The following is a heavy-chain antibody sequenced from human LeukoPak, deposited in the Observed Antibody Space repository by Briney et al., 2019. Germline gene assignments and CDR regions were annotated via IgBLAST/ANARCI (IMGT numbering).Heavy chain of an antibody. J-gene: IGHJ6*02. D-gene: IGHD1-1*01. CDR2: IEQDGSDK. V-gene: IGHV3-7*01. Sequence: GGSLRLSCAASGFTFSSYAMNWVRQAPGKGLEWVSMIEQDGSDKYYVDSVKGRFTISRDNAKNSLYLQMNSLRVEDTAVYYCARDCSSVNCPPTDYYGIDVWGQGTTVTVSS. CDR3: ARDCSSVNCPPTDYYGIDV. CDR1: GFTFSSYA.